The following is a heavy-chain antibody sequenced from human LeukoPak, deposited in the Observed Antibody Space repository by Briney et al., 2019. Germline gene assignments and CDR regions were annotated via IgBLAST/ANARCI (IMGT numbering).Heavy chain of an antibody. CDR3: AKGCSSGWSPFDY. Sequence: PGGSLRLSCAASGFTVSSNYMSWVRQAPGKGLEWASVIYSGGSTYYADSVKGRFTISRGNSKNTLYLQMNSLRAEDTAVYFCAKGCSSGWSPFDYWGQGTLVTVSS. J-gene: IGHJ4*02. D-gene: IGHD6-19*01. CDR1: GFTVSSNY. CDR2: IYSGGST. V-gene: IGHV3-53*01.